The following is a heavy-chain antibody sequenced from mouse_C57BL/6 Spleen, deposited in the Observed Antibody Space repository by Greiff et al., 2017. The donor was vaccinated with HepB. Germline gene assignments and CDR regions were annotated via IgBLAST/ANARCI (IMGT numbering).Heavy chain of an antibody. Sequence: VQLQQSGAELVRPGASVTLSCKASGYTFTDYEMHWVKQTPVHGLEWIGAIDPETGGTAYNQKFKGKAILTADKSSSTAYMELRSLTSEDSAVYYCTGGGGGVYFDYWGQGTTLTVSS. CDR3: TGGGGGVYFDY. J-gene: IGHJ2*01. CDR1: GYTFTDYE. V-gene: IGHV1-15*01. CDR2: IDPETGGT.